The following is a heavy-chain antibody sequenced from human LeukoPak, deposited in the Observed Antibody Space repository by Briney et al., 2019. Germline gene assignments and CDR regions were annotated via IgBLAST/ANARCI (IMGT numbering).Heavy chain of an antibody. J-gene: IGHJ4*02. CDR2: ISYDGSNK. V-gene: IGHV3-30*18. CDR3: AKPKYSGYDSSLIY. Sequence: GGSLRLSCAASGFTFSSYGMHWVRQAPGKGLEWVAVISYDGSNKYYADSVKGRFTISRDNSKNTLYLQMNSLGAEDTAVYYCAKPKYSGYDSSLIYWGQGTLVTVSS. CDR1: GFTFSSYG. D-gene: IGHD5-12*01.